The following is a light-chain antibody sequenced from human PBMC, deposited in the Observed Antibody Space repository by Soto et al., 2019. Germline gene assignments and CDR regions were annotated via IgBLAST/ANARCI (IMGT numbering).Light chain of an antibody. Sequence: QSVLTQPASVSWSPGQSITISCTGTSRDVGGYNYVSWYQQHPGKAPKLMIYEVSNRPSGVSNRFSGSKSGNTASLTISGLQAEDEADYYCSSYTSSSTLVVFGGGTKLTVL. CDR3: SSYTSSSTLVV. CDR2: EVS. V-gene: IGLV2-14*01. J-gene: IGLJ2*01. CDR1: SRDVGGYNY.